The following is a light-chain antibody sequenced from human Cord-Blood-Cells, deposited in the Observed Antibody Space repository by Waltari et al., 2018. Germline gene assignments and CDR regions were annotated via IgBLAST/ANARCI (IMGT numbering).Light chain of an antibody. J-gene: IGLJ3*02. Sequence: QAVLTQPSSLSASPGASASLTCTLRSGINVGTYRLYWYHQKPGSPPQYLLRYKSDSDKQQGSGVPSRFSGSKDASANAGILLISGLQSEDEADDYCMIWPSSAWVFGGGTKLTVL. CDR1: SGINVGTYR. CDR2: YKSDSDK. V-gene: IGLV5-45*03. CDR3: MIWPSSAWV.